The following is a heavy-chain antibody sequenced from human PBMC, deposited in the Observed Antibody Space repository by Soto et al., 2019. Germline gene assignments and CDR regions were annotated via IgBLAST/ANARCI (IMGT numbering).Heavy chain of an antibody. CDR3: VRDSGYSSGVPDY. V-gene: IGHV1-69*06. D-gene: IGHD6-19*01. CDR2: IIPIFGTA. CDR1: GGTFSSYA. Sequence: ASVKVSCKASGGTFSSYAISWVRQAPGQGLEWMGGIIPIFGTANYAQKFQGRVTITADKSTSTAYMELSSLRSEDTAVYYCVRDSGYSSGVPDYWGQGTLVTVSS. J-gene: IGHJ4*02.